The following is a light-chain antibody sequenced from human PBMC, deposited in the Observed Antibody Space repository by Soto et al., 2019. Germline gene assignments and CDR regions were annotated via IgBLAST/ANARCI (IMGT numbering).Light chain of an antibody. CDR2: DAS. Sequence: DIQMTQSPSTLSAFVGDRVTITCRASQSIGRWLAWYQQKPGKAPKLLIYDASSLESGVPSRFSGSGSGTEFTLPISSPQPDDFATYYCQQYNTYAPERTFGQGTKVEVK. V-gene: IGKV1-5*01. CDR1: QSIGRW. CDR3: QQYNTYAPERT. J-gene: IGKJ1*01.